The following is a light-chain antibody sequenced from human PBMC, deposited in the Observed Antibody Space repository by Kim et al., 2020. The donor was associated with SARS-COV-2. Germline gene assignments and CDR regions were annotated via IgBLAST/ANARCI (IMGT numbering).Light chain of an antibody. CDR2: DVS. V-gene: IGLV2-14*03. CDR3: SSYTSTSTLGV. CDR1: SSDIGGYNY. J-gene: IGLJ2*01. Sequence: QSALTQPASVSGSPGQSITISCTGTSSDIGGYNYVSWYQQHPGKAPKLMIYDVSNRPSGVSNRFSGSKSGNTASLTISGLQAEDEADYYSSSYTSTSTLGVFGGGTQLTVL.